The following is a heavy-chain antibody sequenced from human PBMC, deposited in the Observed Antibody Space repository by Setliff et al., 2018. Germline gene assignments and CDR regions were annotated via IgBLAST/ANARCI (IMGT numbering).Heavy chain of an antibody. V-gene: IGHV4-59*12. J-gene: IGHJ4*02. Sequence: PSETLSLTCTVSGGSISSYYWSWIRQPPGKGLEWIGYIYYSGSTNYNPSLKLRVTISVDTSNHQFSLKLSSVTTADTAVYYCARGPYCFDSGDYAYWGQGTLVTVSS. CDR2: IYYSGST. CDR3: ARGPYCFDSGDYAY. D-gene: IGHD3-22*01. CDR1: GGSISSYY.